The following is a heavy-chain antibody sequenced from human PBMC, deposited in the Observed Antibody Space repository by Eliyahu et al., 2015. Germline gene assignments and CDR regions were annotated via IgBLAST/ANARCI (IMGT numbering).Heavy chain of an antibody. CDR3: AREGGAWSMDI. D-gene: IGHD3-16*01. CDR2: TRKKASGGTT. CDR1: GFNFGDYG. V-gene: IGHV3-49*04. J-gene: IGHJ6*02. Sequence: EVQLVESGGGLVKPGRFLRLSCTTSGFNFGDYGLTWVRQPPGKGLEWIGLTRKKASGGTTEYAASVKGRFIISGDDSKRIAYLQVNNLRIEDTAVYYCAREGGAWSMDIWGQGTTVTVSS.